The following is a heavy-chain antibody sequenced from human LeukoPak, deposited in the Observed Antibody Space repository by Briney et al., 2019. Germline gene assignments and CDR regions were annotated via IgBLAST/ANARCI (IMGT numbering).Heavy chain of an antibody. D-gene: IGHD1-1*01. CDR2: SDSGNT. V-gene: IGHV3-23*01. CDR3: AKDLNTNWKYFHY. J-gene: IGHJ4*02. Sequence: PGGSLRLSCAASGFTFSSYAMSWVRQAPGKGLEWVSVSDSGNTYYAASVKGRFTTSRDNSKNTLYLQMNSLRAEDTAIYYCAKDLNTNWKYFHYWGQGTLVTVSS. CDR1: GFTFSSYA.